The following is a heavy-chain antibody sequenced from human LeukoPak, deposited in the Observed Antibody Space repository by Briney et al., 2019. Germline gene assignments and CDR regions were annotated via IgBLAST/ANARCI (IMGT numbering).Heavy chain of an antibody. CDR3: AGSLAYCGGECRLGDY. V-gene: IGHV3-66*01. Sequence: GGSLRLSCAASGFTVSNNYMGWVRQAPAKGLEWVSVVNTVDTTYYADSVRGRFTISRDSSENTLYLQMNSLRVEDTAVYYCAGSLAYCGGECRLGDYWGQGTLVTVSS. CDR2: VNTVDTT. D-gene: IGHD2-21*01. CDR1: GFTVSNNY. J-gene: IGHJ4*02.